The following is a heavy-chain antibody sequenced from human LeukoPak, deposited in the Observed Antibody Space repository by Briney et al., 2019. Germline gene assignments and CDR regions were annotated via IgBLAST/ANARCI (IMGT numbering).Heavy chain of an antibody. CDR3: TRDLRIAAAGPSDY. Sequence: GGSLRLSCAASGFTVRSYCMNWIRQAPGKGLEWVATINQDGSEKYYLDSVKGRSTISRDNAKNSLYLQMNSLKTEDTAVYYCTRDLRIAAAGPSDYWGQGTLVTVSS. CDR2: INQDGSEK. V-gene: IGHV3-7*03. D-gene: IGHD6-13*01. CDR1: GFTVRSYC. J-gene: IGHJ4*02.